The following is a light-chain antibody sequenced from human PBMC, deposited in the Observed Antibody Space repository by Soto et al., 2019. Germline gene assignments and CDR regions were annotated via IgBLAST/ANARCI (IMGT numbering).Light chain of an antibody. CDR1: NIGDKS. V-gene: IGLV3-21*04. CDR3: QEWDNSRVPRVV. CDR2: YDS. J-gene: IGLJ3*02. Sequence: SYELTQPPSVSVAPGQTATITCGENNIGDKSVHWYQQKPGQAPILVIRYDSDRPSGIPERFSGSISGNTATLTISRVEAGDEADFYCQEWDNSRVPRVVFGGGTKLTVL.